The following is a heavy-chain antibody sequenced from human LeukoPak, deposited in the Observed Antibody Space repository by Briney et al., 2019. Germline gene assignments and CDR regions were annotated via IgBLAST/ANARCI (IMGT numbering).Heavy chain of an antibody. J-gene: IGHJ4*02. CDR1: GFTFIDYY. CDR2: ICDSGRTI. V-gene: IGHV3-11*01. Sequence: GGSLRLSCAASGFTFIDYYMSWIRQAPGKGLEWISYICDSGRTIYYADSVKGRFTISMDNAKNSVYLQMNNLGAEDTAVYYCARDRLGDYDHSGYYDKWGQGTLVTVSS. D-gene: IGHD3-22*01. CDR3: ARDRLGDYDHSGYYDK.